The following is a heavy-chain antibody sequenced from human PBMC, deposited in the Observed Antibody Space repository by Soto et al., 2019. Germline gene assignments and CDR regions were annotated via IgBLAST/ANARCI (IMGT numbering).Heavy chain of an antibody. Sequence: QLQLVHSGAEVKKPGASVKVSCKASGFTFTSYDIGWVRQASGQGLEWKGWMNLNSGNTGYAQKFQGRVNMTRNTAIGTAYMELSSLRSEDTAVYYCARIPSYDTSGPLDYYYGMDVWGPGTTVTVSS. J-gene: IGHJ6*02. CDR2: MNLNSGNT. V-gene: IGHV1-8*01. CDR1: GFTFTSYD. CDR3: ARIPSYDTSGPLDYYYGMDV. D-gene: IGHD3-22*01.